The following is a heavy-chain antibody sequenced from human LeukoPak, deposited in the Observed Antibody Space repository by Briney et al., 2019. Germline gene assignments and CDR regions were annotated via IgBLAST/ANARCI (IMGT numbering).Heavy chain of an antibody. D-gene: IGHD2-2*01. CDR1: GGSISSYY. J-gene: IGHJ3*02. V-gene: IGHV4-59*08. CDR2: IYYSGST. CDR3: ARHQGRYCSSTSCYAFDI. Sequence: KPSETLSLTYTVSGGSISSYYWSWIRQPPGKGLEWIGYIYYSGSTNYNPSLKSRVTISVDTSKNQFSLKLSSVTAADTAVYYCARHQGRYCSSTSCYAFDIWGQGTMVTVSS.